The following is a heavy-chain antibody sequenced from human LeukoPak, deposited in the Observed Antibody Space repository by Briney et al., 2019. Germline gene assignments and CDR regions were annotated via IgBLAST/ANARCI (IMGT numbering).Heavy chain of an antibody. CDR1: GYTFIAYY. CDR2: ISPNRGST. Sequence: GASVKVSCKASGYTFIAYYIHWVRQAPGQGLEWMGWISPNRGSTDYAQRFQGRVTMTRDTSISTVYMELTNLRSDDTAVYYCARDGVYSTNFDAFGIWGQGTVVTVSS. D-gene: IGHD2-21*01. J-gene: IGHJ3*02. CDR3: ARDGVYSTNFDAFGI. V-gene: IGHV1-2*02.